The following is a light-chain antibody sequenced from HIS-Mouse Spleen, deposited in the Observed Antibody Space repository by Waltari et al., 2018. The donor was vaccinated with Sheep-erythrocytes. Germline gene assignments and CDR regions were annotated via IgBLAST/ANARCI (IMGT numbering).Light chain of an antibody. CDR2: EGS. Sequence: QSALTQPASVSGSPGQSITISCPGTSSDVGSYNLVSWYQQHPGKAPKLMFYEGSKRPSGVSNRVSGAKSGNTASLTISGLQAEDEADYYCCSYAGSSTPWVFGGGTKLTVL. V-gene: IGLV2-23*01. CDR1: SSDVGSYNL. J-gene: IGLJ3*02. CDR3: CSYAGSSTPWV.